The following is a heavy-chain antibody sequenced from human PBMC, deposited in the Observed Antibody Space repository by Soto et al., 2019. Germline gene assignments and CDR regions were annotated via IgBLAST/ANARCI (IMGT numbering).Heavy chain of an antibody. D-gene: IGHD4-17*01. J-gene: IGHJ4*02. CDR2: MNPNRGNT. CDR1: GYTFTSHD. Sequence: QVQLVQSGTEVKKPGASVKVSCKASGYTFTSHDINWVRQAPGQGLEWMGWMNPNRGNTGYAQKFQGRVTMTRNTSISTAYMTLSSLRSEYTAVYYCARWDYGVYARFGYWGQGTLVTVSS. V-gene: IGHV1-8*02. CDR3: ARWDYGVYARFGY.